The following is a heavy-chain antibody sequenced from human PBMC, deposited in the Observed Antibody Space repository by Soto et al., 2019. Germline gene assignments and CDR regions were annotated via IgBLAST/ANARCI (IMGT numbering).Heavy chain of an antibody. D-gene: IGHD6-13*01. J-gene: IGHJ5*02. CDR3: ARVGVYSSSWYDGDVDNWFDP. V-gene: IGHV4-59*01. Sequence: SETLSLTCTVSGGSISSYYWSWIRQPPGKGLEWIGYIYYSGSTNYNHSLKSRVTISVDTSKNQFSLKLSSVTAADTDVDDCARVGVYSSSWYDGDVDNWFDPWGQGTLVTVSS. CDR2: IYYSGST. CDR1: GGSISSYY.